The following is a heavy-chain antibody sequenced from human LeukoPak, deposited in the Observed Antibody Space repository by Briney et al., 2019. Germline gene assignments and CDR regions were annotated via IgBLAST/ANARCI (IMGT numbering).Heavy chain of an antibody. CDR1: GYSFDEYA. D-gene: IGHD2-21*01. J-gene: IGHJ4*02. CDR3: AREVVSIPSYFDS. V-gene: IGHV3-53*01. Sequence: SGGSLRLSCVGSGYSFDEYAMHWVRQAPGKGLEWVSFFYRGDSTYYAESVRGRFTISRDNSKNTLYLLMNSLIPEDTAVYYCAREVVSIPSYFDSWGQGTLVTVSS. CDR2: FYRGDST.